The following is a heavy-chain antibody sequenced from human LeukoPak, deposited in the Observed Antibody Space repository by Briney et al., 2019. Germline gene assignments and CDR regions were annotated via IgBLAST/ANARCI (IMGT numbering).Heavy chain of an antibody. V-gene: IGHV4-34*01. J-gene: IGHJ4*02. D-gene: IGHD2-2*02. CDR1: GFTFSSYW. Sequence: GSLRLSCAASGFTFSSYWMSWIRQPPGKGLEWIGEINHSGSTNYNPSLKSRVTISVDTSKNQFSLKLSSVTAADTAVYYCARGIYCSSTSCYTDYWGQGTLVTVSS. CDR3: ARGIYCSSTSCYTDY. CDR2: INHSGST.